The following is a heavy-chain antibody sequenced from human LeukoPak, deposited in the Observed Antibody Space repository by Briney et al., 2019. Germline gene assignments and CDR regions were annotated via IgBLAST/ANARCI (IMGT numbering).Heavy chain of an antibody. J-gene: IGHJ6*03. CDR1: GYTFTSYG. V-gene: IGHV1-18*01. CDR2: ISAYNGNT. Sequence: ASVKVSCKASGYTFTSYGISWVRQAPGQGLEWMGWISAYNGNTNYAQKLRGRVTMTTDTSTSTAYMELRSLRSDDTAVYYCARDLTSLGYCSGGSCYNYMDVWGKGTTVTVSS. D-gene: IGHD2-15*01. CDR3: ARDLTSLGYCSGGSCYNYMDV.